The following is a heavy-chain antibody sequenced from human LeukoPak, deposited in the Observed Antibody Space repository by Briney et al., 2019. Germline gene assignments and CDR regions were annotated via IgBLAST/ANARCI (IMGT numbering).Heavy chain of an antibody. CDR2: LYSGSSI. CDR3: ARAVPGPGAILWFDP. Sequence: GGSLRLSCAASGFNVNSDYMTWVRQAPGKGLEWVSLLYSGSSIYYADSVKGRFTISRDNAKNSLYLQMNSLRAEDTAVYYCARAVPGPGAILWFDPWGQGTLVTVSS. J-gene: IGHJ5*02. D-gene: IGHD2-2*02. CDR1: GFNVNSDY. V-gene: IGHV3-53*01.